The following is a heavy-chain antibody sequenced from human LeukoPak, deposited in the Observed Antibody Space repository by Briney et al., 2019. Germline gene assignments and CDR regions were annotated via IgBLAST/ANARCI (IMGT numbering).Heavy chain of an antibody. CDR2: MNPNSGGT. CDR3: ARGRSTGYPYYFEY. J-gene: IGHJ4*02. CDR1: GYTFTSYD. Sequence: ASVKVPCKASGYTFTSYDINWVRQATGQGLEWMGWMNPNSGGTGYAQKFQGRVTITRNTSISTAYMELSGLRSEDTAVYYCARGRSTGYPYYFEYWGQGTLVTVSS. V-gene: IGHV1-8*03. D-gene: IGHD5-12*01.